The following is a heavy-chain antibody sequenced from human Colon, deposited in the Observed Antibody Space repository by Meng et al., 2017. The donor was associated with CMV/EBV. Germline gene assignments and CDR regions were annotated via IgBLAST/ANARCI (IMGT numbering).Heavy chain of an antibody. V-gene: IGHV3-48*03. Sequence: SLKISCETSGFTFSDFEMDWVRQVPGKGLEWVAYITCDCSSISYVDSVKGRFTISRDNAKNSLYLQMNSVRAEDTAVYYCSRAPLTVFGAAAQYYYHGMDVWGQGTTVTVSS. CDR3: SRAPLTVFGAAAQYYYHGMDV. D-gene: IGHD3-3*01. J-gene: IGHJ6*02. CDR1: GFTFSDFE. CDR2: ITCDCSSI.